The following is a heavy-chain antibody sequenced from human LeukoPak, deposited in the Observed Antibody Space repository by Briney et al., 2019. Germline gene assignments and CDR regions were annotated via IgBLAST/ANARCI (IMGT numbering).Heavy chain of an antibody. CDR3: ARDETTVTTGYYYYMDV. CDR1: GGSISSYY. Sequence: SETLSLTCTVSGGSISSYYWSWIRQPAGKGLEWIGRIYTSGSTNYNPSLKSRVTMSVDTSKNQFSLKLSSVTAADTAVYYCARDETTVTTGYYYYMDVWGKGTTVTVSS. CDR2: IYTSGST. J-gene: IGHJ6*03. V-gene: IGHV4-4*07. D-gene: IGHD4-11*01.